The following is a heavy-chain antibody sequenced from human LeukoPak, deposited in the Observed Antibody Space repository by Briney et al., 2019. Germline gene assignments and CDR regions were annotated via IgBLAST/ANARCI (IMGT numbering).Heavy chain of an antibody. Sequence: GGSLRLSCAASGFTFSTYTMSWVPQAPGKGLEWVSAISGSGGNTYYADSVKGRFTISRDNSKNTLYLQMDSLRADDTAVYYCAKAAFSRTSYFDYWGQGTLVTVSS. D-gene: IGHD3-3*02. CDR3: AKAAFSRTSYFDY. J-gene: IGHJ4*02. V-gene: IGHV3-23*01. CDR1: GFTFSTYT. CDR2: ISGSGGNT.